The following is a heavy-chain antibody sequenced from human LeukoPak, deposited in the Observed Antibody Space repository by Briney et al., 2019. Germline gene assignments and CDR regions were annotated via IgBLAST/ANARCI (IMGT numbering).Heavy chain of an antibody. CDR3: ARYGPSDLLGNNWFDP. D-gene: IGHD2-15*01. CDR2: IYHSGST. V-gene: IGHV4-38-2*02. CDR1: GYSISSGYY. J-gene: IGHJ5*02. Sequence: SETLSLTCTVSGYSISSGYYWGWIRQPPGKGLEWIGSIYHSGSTYYNPSLKSRVTISVDTSKNQFSLKLSSVTAADTAVYYCARYGPSDLLGNNWFDPWGQGTLVTVSS.